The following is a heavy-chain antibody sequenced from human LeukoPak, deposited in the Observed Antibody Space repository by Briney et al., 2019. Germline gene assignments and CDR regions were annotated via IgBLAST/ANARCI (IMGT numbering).Heavy chain of an antibody. V-gene: IGHV4-34*01. CDR3: ARGDITTGGAPFDH. Sequence: SETLSLTCAVYGESFSGYYWSWIRQPPGKGLEWIGEINHRGSTNYNPSLKSRVTVSVDTSKDQFSLKLNSVTATDTAIYYCARGDITTGGAPFDHWGQGSLVTVSS. J-gene: IGHJ4*02. CDR2: INHRGST. D-gene: IGHD2-21*01. CDR1: GESFSGYY.